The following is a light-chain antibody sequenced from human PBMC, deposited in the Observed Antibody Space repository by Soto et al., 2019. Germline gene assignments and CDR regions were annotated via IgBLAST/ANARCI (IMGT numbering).Light chain of an antibody. CDR1: QSISSY. CDR3: QQSYSTPWT. CDR2: AAS. J-gene: IGKJ1*01. Sequence: DIQMTQSPSSLSASVGDRVTITCRASQSISSYLNWYQQKTGKAPKLLISAASSLQSGVPARFSGRGSGTAFTLTLSSLQPEDFATCYCQQSYSTPWTFGQGTKVEIK. V-gene: IGKV1-39*01.